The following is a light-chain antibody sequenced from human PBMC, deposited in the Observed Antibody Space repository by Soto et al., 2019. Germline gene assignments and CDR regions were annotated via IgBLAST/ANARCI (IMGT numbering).Light chain of an antibody. CDR3: SSYTSSSTLYV. Sequence: QSVLTQPASVSGSPRQSITISCTGASSDVGSYTYVSWYQQHPGKAPKLMIYEVNNRPSGVSNRFSGSKSGNTASLTISGLQAEDEADYHCSSYTSSSTLYVFGTGTKVTVL. CDR2: EVN. CDR1: SSDVGSYTY. V-gene: IGLV2-14*01. J-gene: IGLJ1*01.